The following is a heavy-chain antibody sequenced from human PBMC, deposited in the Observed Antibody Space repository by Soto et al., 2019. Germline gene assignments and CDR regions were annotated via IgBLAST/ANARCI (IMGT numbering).Heavy chain of an antibody. Sequence: GGSLRLSCAASGFTFSSHAMSWVRQAPGKGLEWVSTITGTGGSTYYADSVKGRFTISRDNSKNTLYLEMNSLRVEDTAVYYCAKDRMGASAYNWFDPWGQGTLVTVSS. CDR2: ITGTGGST. CDR1: GFTFSSHA. V-gene: IGHV3-23*01. J-gene: IGHJ5*02. CDR3: AKDRMGASAYNWFDP. D-gene: IGHD1-26*01.